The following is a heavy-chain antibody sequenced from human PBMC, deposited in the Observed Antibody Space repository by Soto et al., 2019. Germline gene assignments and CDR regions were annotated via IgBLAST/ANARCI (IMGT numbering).Heavy chain of an antibody. J-gene: IGHJ4*02. CDR1: GFTFSSYS. CDR2: ISSSSGYI. Sequence: GGSLRLSCAASGFTFSSYSMNWVRQAPGKGLEWVSSISSSSGYIYYADSVKGRFTISRDNAKNSLYLQMNSLRAEDTAVYYCATSTGGYYYDSSGYYGYWGQGTLVTVSS. CDR3: ATSTGGYYYDSSGYYGY. V-gene: IGHV3-21*01. D-gene: IGHD3-22*01.